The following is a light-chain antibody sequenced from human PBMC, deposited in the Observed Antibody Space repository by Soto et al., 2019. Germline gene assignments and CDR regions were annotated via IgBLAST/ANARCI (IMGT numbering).Light chain of an antibody. CDR1: QSVSNQ. V-gene: IGKV3-11*01. CDR3: QQRQYWPPIT. Sequence: EVVLTESPATLSLSPGERATLSCRASQSVSNQLAWYQQKPVQAPRLLIYDASNRATGTPARFSGSGSGTDFTLSIISLEPEDFAVYYCQQRQYWPPITFGQGTRLDI. CDR2: DAS. J-gene: IGKJ5*01.